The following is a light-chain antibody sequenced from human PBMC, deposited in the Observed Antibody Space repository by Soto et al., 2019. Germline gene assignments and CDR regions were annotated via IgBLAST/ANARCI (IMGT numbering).Light chain of an antibody. CDR3: QQPHRYQIT. CDR1: QGLSSD. J-gene: IGKJ5*01. CDR2: AAS. V-gene: IGKV1-9*01. Sequence: DIQLTQSPSFLSASVGDRVTITCRASQGLSSDLAWYQQKPGKAPKLLVYAASTLQSGVPSRFSRSGSGTAFPLTISRLQPEDFATYYCQQPHRYQITFGQGTRLEIK.